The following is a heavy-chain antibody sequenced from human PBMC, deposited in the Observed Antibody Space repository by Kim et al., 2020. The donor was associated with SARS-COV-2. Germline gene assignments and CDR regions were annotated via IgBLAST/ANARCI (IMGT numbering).Heavy chain of an antibody. V-gene: IGHV1-3*04. CDR1: GYTFTSFG. Sequence: ASVKVSCTASGYTFTSFGLHWVRQAPGQRPEWMGWINTGNGNTRYSQKFQGRVTITRDTSASTAYMELSSLRSEDTAMYYCARGVDDLGSSTNSDPLNWFDPWGQGTLVTVAS. CDR2: INTGNGNT. J-gene: IGHJ5*02. D-gene: IGHD2-2*01. CDR3: ARGVDDLGSSTNSDPLNWFDP.